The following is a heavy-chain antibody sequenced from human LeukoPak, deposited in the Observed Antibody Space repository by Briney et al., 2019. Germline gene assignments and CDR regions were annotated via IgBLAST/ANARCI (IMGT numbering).Heavy chain of an antibody. Sequence: ASVKVSCKASGGTFSSYAISWVRQAPGQGLEWMGGIIPIFGTANYAQKFQGRVTITADESTSTAYMELSSLRSDDTAVYYCARAEVATIRGKSDYWGQGTLVTVSS. D-gene: IGHD5-24*01. CDR3: ARAEVATIRGKSDY. CDR2: IIPIFGTA. V-gene: IGHV1-69*13. CDR1: GGTFSSYA. J-gene: IGHJ4*02.